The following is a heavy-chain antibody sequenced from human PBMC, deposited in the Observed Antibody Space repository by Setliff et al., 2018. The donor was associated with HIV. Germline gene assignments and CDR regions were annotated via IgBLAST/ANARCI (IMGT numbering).Heavy chain of an antibody. Sequence: PSETLSLTCTVSGGSISSYYWSWIWQPPGKGLEWIGYIYYSGSSNHNPSLKSRVTISVDTSKNQFSLKLSSVTAADTAVYYCARGYPGIAVAGLSYYYYYYMDVWGKGTTVTVSS. V-gene: IGHV4-59*01. CDR1: GGSISSYY. D-gene: IGHD6-19*01. CDR2: IYYSGSS. CDR3: ARGYPGIAVAGLSYYYYYYMDV. J-gene: IGHJ6*03.